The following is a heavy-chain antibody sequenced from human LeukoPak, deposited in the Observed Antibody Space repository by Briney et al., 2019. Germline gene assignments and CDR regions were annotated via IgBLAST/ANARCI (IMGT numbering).Heavy chain of an antibody. J-gene: IGHJ1*01. CDR3: ARGYSSWNP. Sequence: SETLSLTCTVSGDSISSSNCYWGWIRQPPGKGLEWIGSIYFSGGTYYNASLKSRVTISVDTSKNQFSLKLSSVTAADTAVYYCARGYSSWNPWGQGTLVTVSS. V-gene: IGHV4-39*07. D-gene: IGHD6-13*01. CDR1: GDSISSSNCY. CDR2: IYFSGGT.